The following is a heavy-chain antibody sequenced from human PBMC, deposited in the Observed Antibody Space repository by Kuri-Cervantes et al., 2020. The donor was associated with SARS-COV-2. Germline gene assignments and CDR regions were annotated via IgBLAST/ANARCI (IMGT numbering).Heavy chain of an antibody. D-gene: IGHD3-10*01. V-gene: IGHV1-69*06. CDR1: GYTFTSYD. Sequence: SVKVSCKASGYTFTSYDINWVRQATGQGLEWMGGIIPIFGTANYAQKFQGRVTITADKSTSTAYMELSSLRSEDTAVYYCARTGRDYYFDYWGQGTLVTVSS. J-gene: IGHJ4*02. CDR2: IIPIFGTA. CDR3: ARTGRDYYFDY.